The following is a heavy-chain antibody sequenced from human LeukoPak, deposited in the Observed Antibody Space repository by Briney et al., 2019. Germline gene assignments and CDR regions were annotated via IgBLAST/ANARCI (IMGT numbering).Heavy chain of an antibody. D-gene: IGHD3-22*01. CDR2: ISAYNGNT. CDR3: ARDAYYYDSSGYISADY. Sequence: ASVKVSCKASGYTFTGYYMHWVRQAPGQGLEWMGWISAYNGNTNYAQKLQGRVTMTTDTSTSTAYMELRSLRSDDTAVYYCARDAYYYDSSGYISADYWGQGTLVTVSS. V-gene: IGHV1-18*04. CDR1: GYTFTGYY. J-gene: IGHJ4*02.